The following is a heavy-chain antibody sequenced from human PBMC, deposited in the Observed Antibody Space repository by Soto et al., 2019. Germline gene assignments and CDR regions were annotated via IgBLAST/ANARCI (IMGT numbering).Heavy chain of an antibody. Sequence: GESLKISCKGSGYSFTSYWIGWVRQMPGKGLEWMGIIYPGDSDTRYSPSFQGQVTISADKSISTAYLQWSSLKASDTAMYYCARHGYYGSVSPTRSYYYYYGMDVWGQGTTVTVSS. CDR2: IYPGDSDT. J-gene: IGHJ6*02. D-gene: IGHD3-10*01. CDR3: ARHGYYGSVSPTRSYYYYYGMDV. V-gene: IGHV5-51*01. CDR1: GYSFTSYW.